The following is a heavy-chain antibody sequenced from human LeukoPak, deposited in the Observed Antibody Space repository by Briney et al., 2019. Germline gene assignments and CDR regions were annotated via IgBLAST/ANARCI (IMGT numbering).Heavy chain of an antibody. CDR1: GYTFTSYY. Sequence: ASVKVSCKVSGYTFTSYYMHWVRQAPGQGLEWMGIINPSGGSTSYAQKFQGRVTMTRDTSTSTVYMELSSLRSEDTAVYYCSSGGYCSSTSCYGFAFDIWGQGTLVTVSS. J-gene: IGHJ4*02. CDR3: SSGGYCSSTSCYGFAFDI. V-gene: IGHV1-46*03. CDR2: INPSGGST. D-gene: IGHD2-2*01.